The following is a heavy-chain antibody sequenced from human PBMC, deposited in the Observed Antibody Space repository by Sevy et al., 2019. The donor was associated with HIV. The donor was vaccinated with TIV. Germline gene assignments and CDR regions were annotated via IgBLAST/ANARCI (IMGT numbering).Heavy chain of an antibody. V-gene: IGHV3-7*01. J-gene: IGHJ4*02. CDR3: ARGANNLYN. Sequence: VGSLRLSCAASGFTFSRDWMTWVRQAPGKGLECVAKIKADGSETYSVDSVKGRFSISRDNAKNALYLQMNSLRAEDTAVYYCARGANNLYNWGQGTLVTVSS. D-gene: IGHD3-10*01. CDR2: IKADGSET. CDR1: GFTFSRDW.